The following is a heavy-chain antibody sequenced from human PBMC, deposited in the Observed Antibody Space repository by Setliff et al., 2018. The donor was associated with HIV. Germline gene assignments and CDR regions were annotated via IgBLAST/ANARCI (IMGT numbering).Heavy chain of an antibody. D-gene: IGHD3-9*01. J-gene: IGHJ4*02. V-gene: IGHV3-7*03. CDR2: IQQDGNEK. Sequence: GGSLRLSCATSGFTFNKYWMTWVRQAPGKGLEWVATIQQDGNEKYYVDSVRGRFIVSSDNRRKVLHLQMSSLRVEDTAVYYCARPPPSLQDFDFVFDSWGQGTLVTVS. CDR3: ARPPPSLQDFDFVFDS. CDR1: GFTFNKYW.